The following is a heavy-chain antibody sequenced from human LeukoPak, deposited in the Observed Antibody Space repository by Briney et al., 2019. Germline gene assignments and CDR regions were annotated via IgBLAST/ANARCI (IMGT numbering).Heavy chain of an antibody. CDR2: IKEDGSDK. D-gene: IGHD3-22*01. J-gene: IGHJ4*02. CDR3: AGERDSSGYYGDY. Sequence: GGSLRLSCVASGFTFSSYWMSWVRQAPGKGLEWVANIKEDGSDKYYVDSVKSRFTISRDNTKNSLYLQLNSLRAEDTAVYYCAGERDSSGYYGDYWGQGTLVTVSS. V-gene: IGHV3-7*01. CDR1: GFTFSSYW.